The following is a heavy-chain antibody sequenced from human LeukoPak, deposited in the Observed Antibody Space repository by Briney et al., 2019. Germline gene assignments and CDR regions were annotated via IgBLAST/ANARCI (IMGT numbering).Heavy chain of an antibody. CDR1: GFIFDNYG. Sequence: PGGSLRLSCSASGFIFDNYGMHWVRQFPGKDLEWVAGISWNSVNRDYGGSVKGRFTISRDNAKGSLYLQMNSLKLEDTALYYCAKSTWQYHYDGQIDQWGQGTLVTVS. CDR2: ISWNSVNR. J-gene: IGHJ4*02. CDR3: AKSTWQYHYDGQIDQ. V-gene: IGHV3-9*01. D-gene: IGHD3-22*01.